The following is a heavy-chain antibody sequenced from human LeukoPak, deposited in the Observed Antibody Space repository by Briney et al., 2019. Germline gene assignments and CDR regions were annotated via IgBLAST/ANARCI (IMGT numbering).Heavy chain of an antibody. Sequence: PGASVKVSCKASGYTFTSYGISWVRQAPGQGLEWMGWISAYNGNTNYAQKLQGRVTMTTDTSTSTAYMELRGLRSDDTAVYYCAREYSSSGGDWFDPWGQGTLVTVSS. CDR3: AREYSSSGGDWFDP. V-gene: IGHV1-18*01. CDR2: ISAYNGNT. CDR1: GYTFTSYG. J-gene: IGHJ5*02. D-gene: IGHD6-13*01.